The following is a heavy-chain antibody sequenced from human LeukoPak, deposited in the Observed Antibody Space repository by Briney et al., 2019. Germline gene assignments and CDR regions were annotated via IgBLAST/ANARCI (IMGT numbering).Heavy chain of an antibody. CDR2: VNPNSGNT. V-gene: IGHV1-8*01. J-gene: IGHJ3*02. CDR1: GYTFTNYD. D-gene: IGHD2-15*01. Sequence: ASVKVSCKTSGYTFTNYDINWVRQATGQGLEWLGFVNPNSGNTGYAQKFQGRVTVTRNTSIRTAYMELTRLTSEDTAVYYCAVGVLSGSHEWAFYIWGQGTMVSVSS. CDR3: AVGVLSGSHEWAFYI.